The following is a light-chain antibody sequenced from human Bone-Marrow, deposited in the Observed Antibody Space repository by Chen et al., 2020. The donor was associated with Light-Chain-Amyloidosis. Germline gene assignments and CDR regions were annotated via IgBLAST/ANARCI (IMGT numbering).Light chain of an antibody. CDR3: QVWDRSSDRPV. CDR1: NIGSTS. J-gene: IGLJ3*02. Sequence: SYVLTQPSSVSVAPGLTATIACGGNNIGSTSVHWYQQTQGQAPLLVVYDDSDRPSGIPERLSGSNSGNTATLTISRVEAGDEADYYCQVWDRSSDRPVFGGGTKLTVL. V-gene: IGLV3-21*02. CDR2: DDS.